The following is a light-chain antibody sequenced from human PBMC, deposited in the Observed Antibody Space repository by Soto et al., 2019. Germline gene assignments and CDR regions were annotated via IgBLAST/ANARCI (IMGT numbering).Light chain of an antibody. Sequence: DIQMTQSPSSVSASVGDRVTITCRASQPISVWLAWYQQRPGQAPKLLIYSASTLQTGVPSRFSGSGSKTEFTLTISSLQTEDFGTDYCQQADSFPPLTFGGGTKVEMK. V-gene: IGKV1-12*01. CDR2: SAS. J-gene: IGKJ4*01. CDR3: QQADSFPPLT. CDR1: QPISVW.